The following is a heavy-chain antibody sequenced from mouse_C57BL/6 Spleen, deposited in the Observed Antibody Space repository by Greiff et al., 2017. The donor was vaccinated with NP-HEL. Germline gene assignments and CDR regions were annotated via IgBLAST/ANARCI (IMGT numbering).Heavy chain of an antibody. CDR1: GFNIKDDY. CDR3: TITTVVDFDY. CDR2: IDPENGDT. Sequence: EVQLQQSGAELVRPGASVKLSCTASGFNIKDDYMPWVKQRPEQGLEWIGWIDPENGDTEYASKFQGKATITAATSSNTAYLQLSSLTSEDTAVYYCTITTVVDFDYWGQGTTLTVSS. V-gene: IGHV14-4*01. D-gene: IGHD1-1*01. J-gene: IGHJ2*01.